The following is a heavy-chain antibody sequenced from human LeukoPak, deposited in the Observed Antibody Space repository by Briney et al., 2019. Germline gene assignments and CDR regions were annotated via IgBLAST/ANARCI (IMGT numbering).Heavy chain of an antibody. CDR2: IKSKTDGGTA. CDR3: STDPPHIAPHA. D-gene: IGHD5-12*01. V-gene: IGHV3-15*05. J-gene: IGHJ4*02. CDR1: GLTFSNAW. Sequence: GRSLTLSCAPSGLTFSNAWMDWVRQAPGKGREWVGRIKSKTDGGTADYAEPVKERFTIPRDVSKTTLYLKMNSLKTGDTAIYYCSTDPPHIAPHAWGQGALVTVSS.